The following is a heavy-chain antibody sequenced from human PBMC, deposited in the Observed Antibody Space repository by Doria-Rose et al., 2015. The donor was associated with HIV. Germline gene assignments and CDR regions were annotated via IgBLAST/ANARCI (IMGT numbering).Heavy chain of an antibody. D-gene: IGHD6-13*01. Sequence: QITLKEPGPVLVKPTETLTLTCTVSGVSLSSPGMGVSWIRQPPGKALEWLENIFSPDERSYQTSLKSRLTISRGTSKSQVVLTMTDMDPVDTATYYCARIKSSRWYHKYYFDFWGQGTLVIVSA. CDR2: IFSPDER. CDR1: GVSLSSPGMG. CDR3: ARIKSSRWYHKYYFDF. V-gene: IGHV2-26*01. J-gene: IGHJ4*02.